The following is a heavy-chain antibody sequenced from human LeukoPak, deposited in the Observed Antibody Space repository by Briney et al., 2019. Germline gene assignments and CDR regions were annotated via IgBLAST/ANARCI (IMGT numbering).Heavy chain of an antibody. V-gene: IGHV3-23*01. CDR1: GFTFSSHA. Sequence: GGSLRLSCAASGFTFSSHAMSWVRQAPGKGLEWVSAMIGSGGSTYYADSVKGRFTISRDNSKNTLYLQMNSLRAEDTAVYYCARHSVLRYVQWLVNYYMDVWGKGTTVTVSS. D-gene: IGHD3-3*01. CDR2: MIGSGGST. CDR3: ARHSVLRYVQWLVNYYMDV. J-gene: IGHJ6*03.